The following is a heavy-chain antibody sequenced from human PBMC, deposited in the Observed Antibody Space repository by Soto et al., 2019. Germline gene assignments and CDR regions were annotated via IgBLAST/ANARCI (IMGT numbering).Heavy chain of an antibody. CDR2: INPARGST. CDR3: ARDLAAGHH. V-gene: IGHV1-46*01. CDR1: GYTFTHYS. Sequence: QVQLVQSGAEVMKPGASVKVPCRTSGYTFTHYSIPWVRQAPGQGLECLGIINPARGSTNYAQDFLGRVTLTMDTSTTTVYMELSGLRAKDTAIFYCARDLAAGHHWGQGNLVTVSS. D-gene: IGHD6-13*01. J-gene: IGHJ5*02.